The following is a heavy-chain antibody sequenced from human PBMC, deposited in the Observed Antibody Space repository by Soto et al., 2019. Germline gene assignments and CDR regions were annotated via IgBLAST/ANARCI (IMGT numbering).Heavy chain of an antibody. CDR2: IYYSGST. CDR3: ARRYGPGFDY. Sequence: QVQLQESGPGLVKPSETLSLTCTVSGGSISSYYWSWIRQPPGKGLEWIGYIYYSGSTNYNPSLKSPVTISVDTSKNQFSLKLSSVTAADPAVYYCARRYGPGFDYWGQGTLVTVSS. CDR1: GGSISSYY. D-gene: IGHD4-17*01. V-gene: IGHV4-59*08. J-gene: IGHJ4*02.